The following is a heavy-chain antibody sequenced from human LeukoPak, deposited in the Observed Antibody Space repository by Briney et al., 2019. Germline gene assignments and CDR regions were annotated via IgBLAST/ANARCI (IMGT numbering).Heavy chain of an antibody. V-gene: IGHV1-69*05. CDR1: GGTFSSYA. J-gene: IGHJ4*02. D-gene: IGHD2-15*01. CDR2: IIPIFGTA. CDR3: ARGGVAADVPIDY. Sequence: SVKVSCKASGGTFSSYAISWVRQAPGQGLEWMGGIIPIFGTANYAQKFQGRATITTDESTSTAYMELSSLRSEDTAVYYCARGGVAADVPIDYWGQGTLVTVSS.